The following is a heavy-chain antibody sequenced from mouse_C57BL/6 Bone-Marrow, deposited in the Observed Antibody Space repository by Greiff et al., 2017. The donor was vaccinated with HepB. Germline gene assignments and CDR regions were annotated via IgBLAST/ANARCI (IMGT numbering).Heavy chain of an antibody. V-gene: IGHV7-1*01. J-gene: IGHJ4*01. CDR3: ARFITTVVAHYYAMDY. Sequence: EVKVVESGGGLVQSGRSLRLSCATSGFTFSDFYMEWVRQAPGKGLEWIAASRNKANDYTTEYSASVKGRFIVSRDTSQSILYLQMNALRAEDTAIYYCARFITTVVAHYYAMDYWGQGTSVTVSS. CDR2: SRNKANDYTT. CDR1: GFTFSDFY. D-gene: IGHD1-1*01.